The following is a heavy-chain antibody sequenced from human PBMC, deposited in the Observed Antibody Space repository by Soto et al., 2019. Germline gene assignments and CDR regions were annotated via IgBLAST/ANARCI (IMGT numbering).Heavy chain of an antibody. V-gene: IGHV4-61*01. CDR2: IYYTGST. CDR3: AREFSNSPEAFDS. D-gene: IGHD6-6*01. Sequence: SETLSLTCTVSGGSVNSDNFYWSWIRQPPGRGLEWIGYIYYTGSTSYNPSLKSRVTISIDTSRNQFSLKLSSVTAADTAVYYCAREFSNSPEAFDSWGQGSLVTVSS. CDR1: GGSVNSDNFY. J-gene: IGHJ4*02.